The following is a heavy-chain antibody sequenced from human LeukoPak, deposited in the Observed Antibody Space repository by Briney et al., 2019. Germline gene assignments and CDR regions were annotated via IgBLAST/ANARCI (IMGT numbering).Heavy chain of an antibody. D-gene: IGHD2-2*02. Sequence: ASVRVSCKASGYTFTSYAIHWVRQAPGQRLEWMGWINAGNGNTKYSQNFQGRVTITTDESTSTAYMELSSLRSEDTAVYYCAFSPQRYCSSTSCYRQLQHWGQGTLVTVSS. J-gene: IGHJ1*01. CDR2: INAGNGNT. CDR1: GYTFTSYA. CDR3: AFSPQRYCSSTSCYRQLQH. V-gene: IGHV1-3*01.